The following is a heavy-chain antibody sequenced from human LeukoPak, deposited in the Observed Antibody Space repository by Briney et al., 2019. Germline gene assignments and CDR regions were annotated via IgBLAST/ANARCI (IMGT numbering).Heavy chain of an antibody. CDR2: ISSGSSYI. V-gene: IGHV3-21*01. CDR3: ARGSIAARPAFFDC. J-gene: IGHJ4*02. Sequence: GGSLTLSCAASGFTFISHNINWVRHAPGEGLEWVSFISSGSSYIYYADSVKDPFITSRDNAKNSLYLQMHSLTDEDTAVYYCARGSIAARPAFFDCWGQGTLVTVSS. D-gene: IGHD6-6*01. CDR1: GFTFISHN.